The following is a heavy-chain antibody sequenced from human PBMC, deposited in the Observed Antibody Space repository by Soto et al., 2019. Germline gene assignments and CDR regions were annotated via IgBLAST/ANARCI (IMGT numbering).Heavy chain of an antibody. CDR2: ISSNSAYI. V-gene: IGHV3-21*01. J-gene: IGHJ5*02. D-gene: IGHD6-13*01. CDR3: TRDASRDSSARGWFDP. Sequence: AGSLRLSCAASGFTFRSFTMNWVRQAPGKGLEWVSTISSNSAYIYYTDALRGRFTISRDNTKNSLHLQINSLRTEDTAVYYGTRDASRDSSARGWFDPWGPGTLVTVSS. CDR1: GFTFRSFT.